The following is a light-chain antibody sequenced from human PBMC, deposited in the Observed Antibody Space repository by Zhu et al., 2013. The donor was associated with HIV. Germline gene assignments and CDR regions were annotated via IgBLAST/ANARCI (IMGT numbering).Light chain of an antibody. CDR1: QGITNY. CDR2: AAS. J-gene: IGKJ4*01. CDR3: QQSIEWPPLT. Sequence: DIQMTQSPSSLSASVGDRVTITCRASQGITNYLAWYQQKPGTVPNLLIYAASTLQSGVPSRFSGSGSGTEFTLTISSLQSEDFAVYYCQQSIEWPPLTFGGGTKVEIK. V-gene: IGKV1-27*01.